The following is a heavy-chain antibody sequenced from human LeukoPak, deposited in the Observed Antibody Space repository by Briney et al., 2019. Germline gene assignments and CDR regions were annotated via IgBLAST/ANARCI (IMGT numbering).Heavy chain of an antibody. J-gene: IGHJ4*02. Sequence: GGSLRLSCAASGFTFSRYGMHWVRQAPGKGLECVALIPDDGSKKYYADSVKGQFTISRDDSKNTLYLQMSSLRAEDTAMYYCARWNGDFLTGYYLDDWGQGTLVTVSS. D-gene: IGHD3/OR15-3a*01. CDR2: IPDDGSKK. CDR1: GFTFSRYG. CDR3: ARWNGDFLTGYYLDD. V-gene: IGHV3-30*03.